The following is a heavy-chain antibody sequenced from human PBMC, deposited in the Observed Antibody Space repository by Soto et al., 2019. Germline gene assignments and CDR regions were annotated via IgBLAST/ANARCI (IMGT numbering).Heavy chain of an antibody. D-gene: IGHD6-13*01. CDR2: INPSGGST. CDR3: AREARQQLVPGYYFDY. CDR1: GYTFTSYY. V-gene: IGHV1-46*01. Sequence: ASVKVSCKASGYTFTSYYMHWVRQAPGQGLEWMGIINPSGGSTSYAQKFQGRVTMTRDTSTSTVYMELSSLRSEDTAVYYCAREARQQLVPGYYFDYWGQGTLVTVSS. J-gene: IGHJ4*02.